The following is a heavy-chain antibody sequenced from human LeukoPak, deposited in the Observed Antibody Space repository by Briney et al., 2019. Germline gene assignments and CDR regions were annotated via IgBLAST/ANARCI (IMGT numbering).Heavy chain of an antibody. D-gene: IGHD6-6*01. CDR1: GGSFSGYY. Sequence: SQTLSLTCAVYGGSFSGYYWSWIRQPPGKGLEWIGEINHSGSTNYNPSLKSRVTISVDTSKNQFSLKLSSVTAADTAVYYCARRDYSSSSDYWGQGTLVTVSS. V-gene: IGHV4-34*01. CDR3: ARRDYSSSSDY. CDR2: INHSGST. J-gene: IGHJ4*02.